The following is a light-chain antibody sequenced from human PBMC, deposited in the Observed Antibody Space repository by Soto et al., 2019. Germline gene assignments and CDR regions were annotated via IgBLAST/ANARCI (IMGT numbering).Light chain of an antibody. CDR2: GAS. V-gene: IGKV3-20*01. CDR1: QTVDTNY. CDR3: QQYATSPWT. Sequence: EIVLTQSPGTLSLSPGERATLSCRASQTVDTNYLALYQQIPGQAPRLLIYGASTRATGIPDRFSGSGSGTDFTLSISRLDPEDSAGYYCQQYATSPWTFGQGTKVEIK. J-gene: IGKJ1*01.